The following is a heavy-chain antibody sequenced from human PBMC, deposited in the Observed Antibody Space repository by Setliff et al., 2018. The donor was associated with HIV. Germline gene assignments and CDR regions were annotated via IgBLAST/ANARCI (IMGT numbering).Heavy chain of an antibody. J-gene: IGHJ5*02. V-gene: IGHV4-59*11. CDR2: IYYSGNT. CDR1: GTSIRSRF. CDR3: GRDLDDFDSSGYLYL. Sequence: SETLSLTCTVSGTSIRSRFWSWIRQPPGKGLEWIGTIYYSGNTNYNPSLKSRVTISVDTSQNQFSLRLTSVTAADTAVYYCGRDLDDFDSSGYLYLWGRGTLVTVSS. D-gene: IGHD3-22*01.